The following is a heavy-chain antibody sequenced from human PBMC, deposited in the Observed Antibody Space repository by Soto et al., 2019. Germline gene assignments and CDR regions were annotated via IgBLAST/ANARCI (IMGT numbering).Heavy chain of an antibody. J-gene: IGHJ4*02. V-gene: IGHV4-30-2*01. CDR1: GGSISSGGYC. Sequence: SETLSLTCAVSGGSISSGGYCWGWIRQPPGKGLEWIGYTYHSGSTYYNPSLKSRVTISVDRSKNQFSLKLSSVTAADTAVYYCARSVSRRAPYFDYWGQGTLVTVSS. CDR2: TYHSGST. CDR3: ARSVSRRAPYFDY.